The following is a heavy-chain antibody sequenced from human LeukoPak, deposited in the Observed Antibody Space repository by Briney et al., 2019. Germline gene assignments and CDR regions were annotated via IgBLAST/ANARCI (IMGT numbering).Heavy chain of an antibody. CDR2: IYYSGST. Sequence: PSEILSLTCTVSGGSISSYYWSWIRQPPGKGLEWIGYIYYSGSTNYNPSLKSRVTISVDTSKNQFSLKLSSVTAADTAVYYCAARGSYDGFDIWGQGTMVTVSS. CDR1: GGSISSYY. J-gene: IGHJ3*02. CDR3: AARGSYDGFDI. V-gene: IGHV4-59*01. D-gene: IGHD3-10*01.